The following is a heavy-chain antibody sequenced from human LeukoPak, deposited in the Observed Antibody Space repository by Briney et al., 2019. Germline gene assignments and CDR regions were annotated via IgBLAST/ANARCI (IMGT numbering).Heavy chain of an antibody. Sequence: GGSLRLSCAASGFTFSSYAMHWVRQAPGKGLEWVILISYDGSSKYYVDSVKGRFTISRDNSKNTLYLQMNSLRAEDTAVYYCARGYYYGSNWGQGTLVTVSS. D-gene: IGHD3-10*01. J-gene: IGHJ4*02. V-gene: IGHV3-30-3*02. CDR3: ARGYYYGSN. CDR2: ISYDGSSK. CDR1: GFTFSSYA.